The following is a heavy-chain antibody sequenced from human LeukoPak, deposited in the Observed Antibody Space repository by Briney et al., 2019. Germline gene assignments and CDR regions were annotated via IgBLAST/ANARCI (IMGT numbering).Heavy chain of an antibody. Sequence: SETLSLTCTVSDGSISSYYWSWIRQPAGKGLEWIGRIYTSGSTNYNPSLKSRVTMSVDTSKNQFSLKLSSVTAADTAVYYCARDGISIWFGELSSWFDPWGQGTLVTVSS. J-gene: IGHJ5*02. CDR3: ARDGISIWFGELSSWFDP. CDR1: DGSISSYY. D-gene: IGHD3-10*01. V-gene: IGHV4-4*07. CDR2: IYTSGST.